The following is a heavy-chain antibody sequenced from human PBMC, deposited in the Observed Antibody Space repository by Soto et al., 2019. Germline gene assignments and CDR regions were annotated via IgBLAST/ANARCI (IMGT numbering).Heavy chain of an antibody. CDR3: ARDGVGTTTYFGYFDY. Sequence: QVQLVESGGGVVQTGRSLRLSCAASGFTFSGYGMHWVRQAPGKGLEWVAVTRHDGSNTYYADSVRGRFTISRDNSNKMLYLKMNSLRAEDTAVYYCARDGVGTTTYFGYFDYWGQGTLVTVSS. V-gene: IGHV3-33*01. CDR1: GFTFSGYG. CDR2: TRHDGSNT. J-gene: IGHJ4*02. D-gene: IGHD1-26*01.